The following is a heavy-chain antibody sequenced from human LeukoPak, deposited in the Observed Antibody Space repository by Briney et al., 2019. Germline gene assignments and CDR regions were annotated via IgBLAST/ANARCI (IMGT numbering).Heavy chain of an antibody. D-gene: IGHD1-26*01. CDR3: ARDPYSGNYGNYYYYYMDV. CDR2: IRSTANGYAT. CDR1: GFTFSGSA. V-gene: IGHV3-73*01. J-gene: IGHJ6*03. Sequence: GGSLRLSCAASGFTFSGSALHWVRQASGKGLEWVGRIRSTANGYATAYAASVKGRFTISRDNAKNSLYLQMNSLGPEDTAVYYCARDPYSGNYGNYYYYYMDVWGKGTTVTISS.